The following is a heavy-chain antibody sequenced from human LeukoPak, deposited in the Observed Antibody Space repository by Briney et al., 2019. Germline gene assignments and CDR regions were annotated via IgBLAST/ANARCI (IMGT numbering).Heavy chain of an antibody. CDR3: AKLIAAAGTSY. CDR1: GFTFSSYG. Sequence: GRSLRLSCAASGFTFSSYGMHWVRQAPGKGLEWVAVISYDGSNKYYADSVKGRFTISRDNSKNTLYLQMNSLRAEDTAVYYCAKLIAAAGTSYWGQGTLVTVSS. CDR2: ISYDGSNK. V-gene: IGHV3-30*18. D-gene: IGHD6-13*01. J-gene: IGHJ4*02.